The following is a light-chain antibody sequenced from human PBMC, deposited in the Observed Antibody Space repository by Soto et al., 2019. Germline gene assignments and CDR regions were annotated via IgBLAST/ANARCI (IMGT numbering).Light chain of an antibody. CDR3: QSYDSSLSAL. V-gene: IGLV1-40*01. CDR2: GNT. Sequence: QSVLTQPPSVSGAPGQRVTISCTGSSSNIGAGYDVHWYQQLPGTAPKLLIYGNTNRPSGVPDRFSGSKSGTSASLAITGLQAEDEADYYCQSYDSSLSALFGGVTQLTVL. J-gene: IGLJ2*01. CDR1: SSNIGAGYD.